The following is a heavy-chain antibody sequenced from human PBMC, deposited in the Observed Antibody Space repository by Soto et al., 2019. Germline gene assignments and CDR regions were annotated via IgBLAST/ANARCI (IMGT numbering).Heavy chain of an antibody. CDR1: GFTFSNFA. V-gene: IGHV3-23*01. CDR2: ISASGGTT. J-gene: IGHJ4*02. D-gene: IGHD4-17*01. CDR3: AKDLGRVTKGPYYFDY. Sequence: PGGSLRLSCAASGFTFSNFAMSWARQAPGKGLEWVSSISASGGTTNYADSVRGRFTISRDNSKNTLYLQMNSLRAEDTAVYYWAKDLGRVTKGPYYFDYWGQGTLVTVSS.